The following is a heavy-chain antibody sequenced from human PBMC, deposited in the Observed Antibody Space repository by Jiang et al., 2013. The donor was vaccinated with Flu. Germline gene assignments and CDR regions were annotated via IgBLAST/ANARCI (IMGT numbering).Heavy chain of an antibody. V-gene: IGHV1-69*01. CDR3: ATRGGRLQQISAHEYYYYYYGMDV. CDR1: GGTFSSYA. Sequence: SGAEVKKPGSSVKVSCKASGGTFSSYAISWVRQAPGQGLEWMGGIIPIFGTANYAQKFQGRVTITADESTSTAYMELSSLRSEDTAVYYCATRGGRLQQISAHEYYYYYYGMDVWGQGTTVTVSS. J-gene: IGHJ6*02. D-gene: IGHD4-23*01. CDR2: IIPIFGTA.